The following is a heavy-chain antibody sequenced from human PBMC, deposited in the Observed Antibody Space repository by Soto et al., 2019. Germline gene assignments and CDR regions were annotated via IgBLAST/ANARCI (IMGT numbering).Heavy chain of an antibody. V-gene: IGHV4-30-4*02. Sequence: PSETLSLTCTVSGGSISSSTYYWDWIRQPPGKGLEWIGYIFSSGTTYYNPSLKSRLTMSLDTSQNQFSLKLNSVTAADTAVYFCARVPSPFDFYYAMDVWGQGTTVTVSS. CDR2: IFSSGTT. CDR3: ARVPSPFDFYYAMDV. J-gene: IGHJ6*02. CDR1: GGSISSSTYY. D-gene: IGHD3-16*01.